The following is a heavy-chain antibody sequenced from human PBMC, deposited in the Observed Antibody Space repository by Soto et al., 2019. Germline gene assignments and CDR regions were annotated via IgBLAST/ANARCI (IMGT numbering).Heavy chain of an antibody. V-gene: IGHV1-69*01. Sequence: QVRLVQSGAEVKKPGSSVKVFCKASGYTFSSYTINWVRQAPGEGLELMGGIIPVFNSATYAQKFQGRVTITADESTSTAYLELRSLRSEDTAVYYCARIGDGNQRPFDYWGQGTLVTVSS. CDR1: GYTFSSYT. J-gene: IGHJ4*02. D-gene: IGHD6-25*01. CDR3: ARIGDGNQRPFDY. CDR2: IIPVFNSA.